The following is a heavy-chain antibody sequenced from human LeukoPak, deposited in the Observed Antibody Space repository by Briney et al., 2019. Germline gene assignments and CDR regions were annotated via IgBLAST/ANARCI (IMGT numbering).Heavy chain of an antibody. CDR2: INAGNGNT. CDR1: GYTFTSYA. V-gene: IGHV1-3*01. J-gene: IGHJ4*02. CDR3: ARGSFGLWFGELGFDY. D-gene: IGHD3-10*01. Sequence: GASVNVSCKASGYTFTSYAMHWVRQAPGQRLEWMGWINAGNGNTKYSQKFQGRVTITRDTSASTAYMELSSLRSEDTAVYYCARGSFGLWFGELGFDYWGQGTLVTVSS.